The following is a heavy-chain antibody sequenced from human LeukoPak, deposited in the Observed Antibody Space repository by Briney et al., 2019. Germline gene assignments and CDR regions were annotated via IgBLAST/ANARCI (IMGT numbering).Heavy chain of an antibody. V-gene: IGHV3-9*01. CDR2: ISWNSGSI. CDR3: AKGDSTDIVVVPAAIAPPYYFDY. CDR1: GFTFSSYA. Sequence: GGSLRLSCAASGFTFSSYAMSWVRQAPGKGLEWVSGISWNSGSIGYADSVKGRFTISRDNAKNSLYLQMNSLRAEDTALYYCAKGDSTDIVVVPAAIAPPYYFDYWGQGTLVTVSS. J-gene: IGHJ4*02. D-gene: IGHD2-2*02.